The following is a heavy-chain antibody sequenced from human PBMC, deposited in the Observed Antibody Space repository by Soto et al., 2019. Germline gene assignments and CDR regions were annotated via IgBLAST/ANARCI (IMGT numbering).Heavy chain of an antibody. CDR1: GFPFNDYW. Sequence: PGGSLRLSCTASGFPFNDYWMHWVRQAPGKGLVWVSRIHPDEVTTSYADSVRGRFTVSRDNVRNTRYPQMHSLRAEDTAMYYSVTLSTPVDGFAFAIGGRGTMVPV. V-gene: IGHV3-74*01. CDR2: IHPDEVTT. CDR3: VTLSTPVDGFAFAI. J-gene: IGHJ3*02. D-gene: IGHD2-15*01.